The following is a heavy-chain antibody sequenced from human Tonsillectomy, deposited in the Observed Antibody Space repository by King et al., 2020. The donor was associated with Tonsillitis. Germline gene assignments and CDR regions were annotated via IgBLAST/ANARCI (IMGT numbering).Heavy chain of an antibody. J-gene: IGHJ3*02. Sequence: VQLQQWGAGLLKPSETLSLTCAVYGGSFSGYYWSWIRQPPGKGLEWIGEINHSGSTNYNPSLKSRVTISVDTSKNQFSLNLSSVTAADTAVYYCSSSSSWVNAFDIWGQGTMVTVSS. CDR2: INHSGST. V-gene: IGHV4-34*01. CDR3: SSSSSWVNAFDI. D-gene: IGHD6-13*01. CDR1: GGSFSGYY.